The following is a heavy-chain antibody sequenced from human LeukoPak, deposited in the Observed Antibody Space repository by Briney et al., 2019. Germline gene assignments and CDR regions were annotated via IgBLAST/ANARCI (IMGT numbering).Heavy chain of an antibody. CDR3: ARDKNYYGSGSVNFDH. D-gene: IGHD3-10*01. CDR1: GFTFSSYA. V-gene: IGHV3-23*01. CDR2: ISGSGGST. Sequence: PGGSLRLSCAASGFTFSSYAMSWVRQAPGKGLEWVSAISGSGGSTYYADSVEGRFTISRDNSKNTLYLQMNSLRAEDTAVYYCARDKNYYGSGSVNFDHWGQGTLVTVSS. J-gene: IGHJ4*02.